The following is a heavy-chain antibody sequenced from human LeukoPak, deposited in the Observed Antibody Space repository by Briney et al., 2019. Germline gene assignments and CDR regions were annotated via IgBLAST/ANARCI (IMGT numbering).Heavy chain of an antibody. Sequence: SAISGSGGSTYYADSVKGRFTISRDNSKNTLYLQMNSLRAEDTAVYYCARQRGSGCLDYWGQGTLVTVSS. CDR2: ISGSGGST. CDR3: ARQRGSGCLDY. D-gene: IGHD6-19*01. V-gene: IGHV3-23*01. J-gene: IGHJ4*02.